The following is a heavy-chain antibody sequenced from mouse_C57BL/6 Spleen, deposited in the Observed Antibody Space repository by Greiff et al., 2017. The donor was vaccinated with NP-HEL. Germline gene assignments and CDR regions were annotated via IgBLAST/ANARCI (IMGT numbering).Heavy chain of an antibody. J-gene: IGHJ4*01. Sequence: VQLQQSGAELARPGASVKLSCKASGYTFTSYGMSWVKQRTGQGLEWIGEINPRSGNTCYNEKFKGKTSLTVAHSSSTAYMALRSLTSEDSEVYFCARMVEEDYFAIDYWGQGTSGTVSS. D-gene: IGHD2-2*01. CDR3: ARMVEEDYFAIDY. CDR1: GYTFTSYG. CDR2: INPRSGNT. V-gene: IGHV1-81*01.